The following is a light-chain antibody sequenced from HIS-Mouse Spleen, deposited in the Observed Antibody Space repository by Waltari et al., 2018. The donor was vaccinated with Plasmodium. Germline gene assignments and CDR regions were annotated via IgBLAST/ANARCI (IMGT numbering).Light chain of an antibody. J-gene: IGLJ1*01. CDR1: RSDVGSYNL. V-gene: IGLV2-23*01. CDR3: CSYAGSSTYV. Sequence: QSALTQPASVSGSPGQSITLSCPGTRSDVGSYNLASWYQQHPGKAPKLMIYEGSKRPSGVSNRFSGSKSGNTASLTISGLQAEDEADYYCCSYAGSSTYVFGTGTKVTVL. CDR2: EGS.